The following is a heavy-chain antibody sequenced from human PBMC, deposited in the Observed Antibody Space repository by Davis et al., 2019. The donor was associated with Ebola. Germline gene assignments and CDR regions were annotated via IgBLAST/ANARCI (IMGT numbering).Heavy chain of an antibody. D-gene: IGHD3-10*01. J-gene: IGHJ3*02. CDR3: TRDLYRSGDVAFDI. Sequence: GGSLRLSCAASGFTFSDYYMSWVRQAPGKGLEWVSAISGSGGSTYYADSGKGRFTISRDNAKNSLYLHMNSLRAEDTAVYYCTRDLYRSGDVAFDIWGQGTMVTVSS. CDR1: GFTFSDYY. CDR2: ISGSGGST. V-gene: IGHV3-11*04.